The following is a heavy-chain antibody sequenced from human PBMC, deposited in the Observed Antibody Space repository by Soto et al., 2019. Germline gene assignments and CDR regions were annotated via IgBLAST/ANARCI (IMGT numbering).Heavy chain of an antibody. D-gene: IGHD6-13*01. CDR2: ISGSGGST. CDR1: GFTFSSYS. V-gene: IGHV3-23*01. CDR3: EKFLRAAAIDY. Sequence: XGSLRLSFAASGFTFSSYSMSWVRQAPGKGLDWVSAISGSGGSTYYADSVKGRFTISRDNSKNTLYLQMNSLRAEDTAVYYCEKFLRAAAIDYWGQGTLVTVSS. J-gene: IGHJ4*02.